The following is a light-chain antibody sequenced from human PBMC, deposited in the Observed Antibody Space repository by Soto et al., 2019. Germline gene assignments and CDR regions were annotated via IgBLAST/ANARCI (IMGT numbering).Light chain of an antibody. J-gene: IGKJ3*01. Sequence: DIVMAQSPESLAVSLGERATINCKSSQTVLYSSNNKNYLSWYQQKPGQPPKLLIYWASTRESGVPDRFSGSGSGTDFTLTISSLQAEDVAVYYCQQYYNSPFTFGPGTKVDI. CDR3: QQYYNSPFT. V-gene: IGKV4-1*01. CDR2: WAS. CDR1: QTVLYSSNNKNY.